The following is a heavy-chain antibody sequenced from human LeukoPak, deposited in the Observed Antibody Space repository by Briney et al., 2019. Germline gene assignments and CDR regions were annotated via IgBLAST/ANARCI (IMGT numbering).Heavy chain of an antibody. CDR2: ISGSGGST. V-gene: IGHV3-23*01. CDR1: GFTFSSYA. Sequence: PGGSLRLSCAASGFTFSSYAMSWVRQAPGKGLEWVSAISGSGGSTYYADSVKGRFTISRGNSKNTLYLQMNSLRAEDTAVYYCAKDLTYSSARDAFDIWGQGTMVTVSS. D-gene: IGHD6-25*01. J-gene: IGHJ3*02. CDR3: AKDLTYSSARDAFDI.